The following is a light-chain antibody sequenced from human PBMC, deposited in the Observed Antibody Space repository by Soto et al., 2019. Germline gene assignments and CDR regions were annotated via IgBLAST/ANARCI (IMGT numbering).Light chain of an antibody. V-gene: IGKV3-20*01. CDR1: QSISMNY. CDR3: QQYGSSVTWT. Sequence: ENALTQSPGTLSLSPGERATLSCRTSQSISMNYLAWYQQKLGQAPRLLIYGASSRAAGIPDRFSGGGSGTDFSRTSSRLEPEDVAVSYCQQYGSSVTWTFGQGTKVEIK. CDR2: GAS. J-gene: IGKJ1*01.